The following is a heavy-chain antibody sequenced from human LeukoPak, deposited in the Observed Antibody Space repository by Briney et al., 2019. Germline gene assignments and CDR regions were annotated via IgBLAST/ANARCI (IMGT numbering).Heavy chain of an antibody. Sequence: PGRSLRLFCAASGLTFDAYAMHWVRQAPGKGLEWVSGISWNSGSIGYADSVKGRFTISRDNAKNSLYLQMNSLRAEDTALYYCAKHMRIVATISSGFPFDYWGQGTLVTVSS. CDR3: AKHMRIVATISSGFPFDY. D-gene: IGHD5-12*01. CDR1: GLTFDAYA. J-gene: IGHJ4*02. CDR2: ISWNSGSI. V-gene: IGHV3-9*01.